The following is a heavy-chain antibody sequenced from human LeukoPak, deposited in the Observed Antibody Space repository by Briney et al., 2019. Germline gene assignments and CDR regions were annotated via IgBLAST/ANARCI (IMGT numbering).Heavy chain of an antibody. D-gene: IGHD2-2*01. CDR3: ARRYCSSTSCLLDY. V-gene: IGHV3-21*01. Sequence: GGSLRLSCAASGFTFSNFAMDWVRQAPGKGLEWVSAISGSGEYTYYADSVKGRFTISRDNAKNSLYLQMNSLRAEDTAVYYCARRYCSSTSCLLDYWGQGTLVTVSS. CDR2: ISGSGEYT. CDR1: GFTFSNFA. J-gene: IGHJ4*02.